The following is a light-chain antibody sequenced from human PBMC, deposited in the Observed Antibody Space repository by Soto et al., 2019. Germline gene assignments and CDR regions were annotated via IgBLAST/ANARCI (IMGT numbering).Light chain of an antibody. CDR1: QIVLYSSNNKNY. CDR2: WAS. J-gene: IGKJ1*01. V-gene: IGKV4-1*01. CDR3: QQYYSSPWT. Sequence: DIVMTQSPDSLAVSLGERATINCKSSQIVLYSSNNKNYLAWYQQKPGQPPKLLIYWASTRESGVPDRFSGSGYGTDFTLTISSLQAEDVAVYYCQQYYSSPWTFGQGTKVEIK.